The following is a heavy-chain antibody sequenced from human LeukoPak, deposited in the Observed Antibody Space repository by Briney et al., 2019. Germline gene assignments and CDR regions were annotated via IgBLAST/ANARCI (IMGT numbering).Heavy chain of an antibody. CDR2: INPDSGGT. CDR1: GYTFTGYY. V-gene: IGHV1-2*02. Sequence: GTSVTVSCKASGYTFTGYYMHWVRQAPGQGLEWMGWINPDSGGTNNAQKFQGRVTMTRDTSISTAYMELSRLRSDDTAVYFCARRCDTSSYYTYYFDYWGQGTLVTVSS. CDR3: ARRCDTSSYYTYYFDY. J-gene: IGHJ4*02. D-gene: IGHD3-22*01.